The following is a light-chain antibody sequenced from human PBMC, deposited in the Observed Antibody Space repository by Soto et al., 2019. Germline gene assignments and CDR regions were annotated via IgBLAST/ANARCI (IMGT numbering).Light chain of an antibody. CDR3: QQYNDWPLT. Sequence: IVLTQSPGTLSLSPGERATLSCRASQSASSSSLAWYQQKPGQAPSLLIYGAFTRATGIPARFSGTGSGTEFTLTISSLQSEDFALYYCQQYNDWPLTFGQGTKVDIK. J-gene: IGKJ1*01. V-gene: IGKV3-15*01. CDR1: QSASSSS. CDR2: GAF.